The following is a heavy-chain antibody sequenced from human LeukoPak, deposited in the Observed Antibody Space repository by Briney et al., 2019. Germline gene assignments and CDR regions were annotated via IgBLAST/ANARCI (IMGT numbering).Heavy chain of an antibody. V-gene: IGHV1-46*01. J-gene: IGHJ4*02. Sequence: ASVKVSCKASGYTFTGYYMHWLRQAPGQGLEWMGIINPSGGSTSYAQKFQGRVTMTRDTSTSTVYMELSSLGSEDTAVYYCAITYCGGDCFNALENAFDYWGKGTLVTVSS. CDR1: GYTFTGYY. CDR2: INPSGGST. D-gene: IGHD2-21*02. CDR3: AITYCGGDCFNALENAFDY.